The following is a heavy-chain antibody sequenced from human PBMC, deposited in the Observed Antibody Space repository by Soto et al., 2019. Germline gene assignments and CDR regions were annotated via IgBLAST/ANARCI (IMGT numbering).Heavy chain of an antibody. Sequence: WDTLSLTCTVPCDSVGRGLYYWGLSRQPPGKGLEWSGEVYYSGSTNYGPSLKSRVTISVDTSKNQFSLTLSSVTAADTAVYYCVRQFSSDCNGGKCSHALDIWGQGTRVTVSS. V-gene: IGHV4-61*01. CDR1: CDSVGRGLYY. D-gene: IGHD2-15*01. CDR3: VRQFSSDCNGGKCSHALDI. CDR2: VYYSGST. J-gene: IGHJ3*02.